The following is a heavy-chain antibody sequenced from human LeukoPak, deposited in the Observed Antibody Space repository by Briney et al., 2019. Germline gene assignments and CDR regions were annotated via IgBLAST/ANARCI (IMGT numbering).Heavy chain of an antibody. CDR1: GFTFSRYW. Sequence: GESLKISCAASGFTFSRYWMQWVRQAPGKGLVWVSHINSDGSSTTYADSVKGRFTTSRDNAKNTLYLQMNGLRDEDTAVYYCVRDNFGVDYWGQGTLVTVSS. V-gene: IGHV3-74*03. J-gene: IGHJ4*02. D-gene: IGHD3-16*01. CDR3: VRDNFGVDY. CDR2: INSDGSST.